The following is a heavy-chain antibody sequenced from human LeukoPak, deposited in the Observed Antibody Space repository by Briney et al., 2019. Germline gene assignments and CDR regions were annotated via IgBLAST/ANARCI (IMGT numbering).Heavy chain of an antibody. CDR1: GYTFTGYY. CDR3: ARAVAVAGTRLAWFDP. Sequence: ASVKVSSKASGYTFTGYYMHWVRQAPGQGLEWMGWINPNSGGTNYAQKFQGRVTMTRDTSISTAYMELSRLRSDDTAVYYCARAVAVAGTRLAWFDPWGQGTLVTVSS. CDR2: INPNSGGT. V-gene: IGHV1-2*02. D-gene: IGHD6-19*01. J-gene: IGHJ5*02.